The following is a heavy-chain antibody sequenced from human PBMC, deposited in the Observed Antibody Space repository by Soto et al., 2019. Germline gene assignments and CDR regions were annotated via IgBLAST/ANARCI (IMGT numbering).Heavy chain of an antibody. CDR2: VYYTGIA. CDR1: GGSLTSYY. Sequence: SETLSLTCTVSGGSLTSYYWSWIRQPPGKGLEWIGFVYYTGIARYNPSLKSRVTISVDTSKNTLYLQMSSLRAEDTAVYYCVKDRGSWYNFDYWGQGTLVTVSS. D-gene: IGHD6-13*01. J-gene: IGHJ4*02. CDR3: VKDRGSWYNFDY. V-gene: IGHV4-59*01.